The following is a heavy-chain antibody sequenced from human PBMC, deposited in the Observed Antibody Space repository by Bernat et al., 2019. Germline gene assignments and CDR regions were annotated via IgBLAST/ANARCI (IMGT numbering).Heavy chain of an antibody. D-gene: IGHD3-10*01. V-gene: IGHV3-23*01. J-gene: IGHJ6*03. CDR3: AKGVVQGVINPLGGYYMDV. CDR1: GFTFSSYA. Sequence: EVQLLESGGGLVQPGGSLRLSCAASGFTFSSYAMSWFRQAPGKGLGWVSAISGSGGSTYYADSVKGRFTISRDNSKNTLYLQMNSLRAEDTAVYYCAKGVVQGVINPLGGYYMDVWGKGTTVTVSS. CDR2: ISGSGGST.